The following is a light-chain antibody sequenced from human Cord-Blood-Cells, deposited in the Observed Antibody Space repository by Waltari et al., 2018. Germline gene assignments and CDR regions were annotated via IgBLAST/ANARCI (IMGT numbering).Light chain of an antibody. J-gene: IGKJ2*01. CDR1: QSISSW. V-gene: IGKV1-5*01. Sequence: DIQMTQSPSTLSAYVGDRVTITCRASQSISSWLAWYQQNPGKAPKLLIYDASSLESWVPSRVSGSGSVTEFTLTISSLQPDDFATYYCQQYNSYSMYTFGQGTKLEIK. CDR2: DAS. CDR3: QQYNSYSMYT.